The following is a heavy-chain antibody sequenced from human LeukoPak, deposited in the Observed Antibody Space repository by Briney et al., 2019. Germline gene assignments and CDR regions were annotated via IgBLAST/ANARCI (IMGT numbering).Heavy chain of an antibody. CDR1: GYTFTGYY. CDR3: ARAEDIVVVPAALEFDP. J-gene: IGHJ5*02. Sequence: ASVKVSCKASGYTFTGYYMHWVRQAPGQGLEWMGWINPNSGGTNYAQKFQGRVTMTRDTSISTAYMELSRLRSGDTAVYYCARAEDIVVVPAALEFDPWGQGTLVTVSS. D-gene: IGHD2-2*01. CDR2: INPNSGGT. V-gene: IGHV1-2*02.